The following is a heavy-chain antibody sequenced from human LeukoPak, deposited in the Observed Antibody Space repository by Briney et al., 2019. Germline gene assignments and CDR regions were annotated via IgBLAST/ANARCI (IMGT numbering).Heavy chain of an antibody. CDR2: INTGNDHT. J-gene: IGHJ4*02. V-gene: IGHV1-3*04. Sequence: TSVKVSCKTSGYTFTSFHVHWVRQAPGQGLEWMGWINTGNDHTRYSPKFQGRVTVAMDTSATTAYMELNSLTSEDTAVYYCARKSTNAGGGFDYWGQGTLVAVSS. CDR1: GYTFTSFH. D-gene: IGHD2-8*01. CDR3: ARKSTNAGGGFDY.